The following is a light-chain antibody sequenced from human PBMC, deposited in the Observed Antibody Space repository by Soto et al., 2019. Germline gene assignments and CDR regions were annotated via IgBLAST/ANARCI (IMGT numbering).Light chain of an antibody. J-gene: IGLJ2*01. CDR2: DVN. CDR3: CSYTSSNTVL. V-gene: IGLV2-14*01. CDR1: SSDVGGYNY. Sequence: QSALTQPASVSGSPGQSITISCTGTSSDVGGYNYVSWYQQHPGKAPKLMIYDVNNRPSGVSNRFSGSKSDNTASLTISGLQAEDGADYYCCSYTSSNTVLFGGGTKLTVL.